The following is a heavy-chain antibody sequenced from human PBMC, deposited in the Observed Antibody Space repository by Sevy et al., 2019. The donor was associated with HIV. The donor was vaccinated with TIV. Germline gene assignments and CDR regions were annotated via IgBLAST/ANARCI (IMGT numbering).Heavy chain of an antibody. CDR1: GFTFSTHA. Sequence: GGSLRLSCATSGFTFSTHAMHWVRQAPGKGLEWVSRINSDGSSTSYADSVKGRFTISRDNAKNTLYLQMNSLRAEDTAVYYCARGGSYYDSSGVYHFDYWGQGTLVTVSS. CDR3: ARGGSYYDSSGVYHFDY. D-gene: IGHD3-22*01. V-gene: IGHV3-74*01. J-gene: IGHJ4*02. CDR2: INSDGSST.